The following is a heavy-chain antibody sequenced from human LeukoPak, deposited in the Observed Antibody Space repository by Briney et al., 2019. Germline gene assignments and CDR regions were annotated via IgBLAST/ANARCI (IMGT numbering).Heavy chain of an antibody. V-gene: IGHV1-2*02. CDR1: GYTFTGYY. CDR3: ARDLIIHCSSTSCYRERKGNWFDP. CDR2: INPNSGGT. Sequence: GASVKVSCKASGYTFTGYYMHWVRQAPGQGLEWMGWINPNSGGTNYAQKFQGRVTMTRDMSISTAYMELSRLRSDDTAVYYCARDLIIHCSSTSCYRERKGNWFDPWGQGTLVTVSS. D-gene: IGHD2-2*02. J-gene: IGHJ5*02.